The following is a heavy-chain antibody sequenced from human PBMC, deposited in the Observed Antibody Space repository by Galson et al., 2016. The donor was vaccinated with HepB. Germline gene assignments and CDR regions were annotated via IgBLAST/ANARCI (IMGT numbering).Heavy chain of an antibody. CDR1: GFIFSSYA. CDR3: AKAQMVWNDFGFDY. V-gene: IGHV3-23*01. J-gene: IGHJ4*02. Sequence: SLRLSCAASGFIFSSYAMSWVRQAPGKGLEWVSGIGGTGENTYYVDSVKGRFTISRDSSKNTLYLLMNSLRAEDTAIYYCAKAQMVWNDFGFDYWGQGTLVTVSS. D-gene: IGHD1-1*01. CDR2: IGGTGENT.